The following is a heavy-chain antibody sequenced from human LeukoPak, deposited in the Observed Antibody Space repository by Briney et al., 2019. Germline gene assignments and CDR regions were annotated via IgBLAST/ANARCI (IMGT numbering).Heavy chain of an antibody. CDR1: GYTFTNYG. CDR3: ARDLGYYGSGSYPAPDY. J-gene: IGHJ4*02. CDR2: ISVYNGNT. Sequence: ASVKVSCKASGYTFTNYGISWVRQAPGQGLEWMGWISVYNGNTNYAQKLQGRVTMTTDTSTSTAYMELRSLRSDDTAVYYCARDLGYYGSGSYPAPDYWGQGTLVTVSS. D-gene: IGHD3-10*01. V-gene: IGHV1-18*01.